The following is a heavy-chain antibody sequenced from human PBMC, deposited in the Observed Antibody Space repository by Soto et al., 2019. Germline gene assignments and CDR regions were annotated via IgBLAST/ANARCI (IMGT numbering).Heavy chain of an antibody. CDR3: ARGSGIVALPGELEDVNYDY. D-gene: IGHD1-1*01. CDR1: GQSFSGHS. J-gene: IGHJ4*02. CDR2: INESGST. V-gene: IGHV4-34*01. Sequence: QVQLQQWGAGLVKPSETLSLSCAVYGQSFSGHSWAWIRQPPGKGLEGIGEINESGSTYYNPSLKSRVTISTATSKNQFSLKLSSVSAADTAAYFCARGSGIVALPGELEDVNYDYWGQGTLVNVSS.